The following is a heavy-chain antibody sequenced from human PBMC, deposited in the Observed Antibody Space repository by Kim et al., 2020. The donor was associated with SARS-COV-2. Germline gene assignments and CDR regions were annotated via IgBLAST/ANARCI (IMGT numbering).Heavy chain of an antibody. CDR2: IYYSGST. Sequence: SETLSLTCTVSGGSISSSSYYWGWIRQPPGKGLEWIGSIYYSGSTYYNPSLKSRVTISVDTSKNQFSLKLSSVTAADTAVYYCARAVTTVDYWGQGTLVTVSS. CDR3: ARAVTTVDY. CDR1: GGSISSSSYY. J-gene: IGHJ4*02. V-gene: IGHV4-39*07. D-gene: IGHD4-4*01.